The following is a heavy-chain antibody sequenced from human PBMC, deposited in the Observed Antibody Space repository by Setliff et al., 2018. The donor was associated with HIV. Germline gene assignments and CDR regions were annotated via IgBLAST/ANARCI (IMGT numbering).Heavy chain of an antibody. D-gene: IGHD2-2*01. CDR1: GYTFTRYG. V-gene: IGHV1-18*01. Sequence: ASVKVSCKASGYTFTRYGISWVRQAPGQGLEWMGWISAYNGNTNYAKKLQGRVTMTTDTSTSTAYMELRSLRSDDTAVYYCARGAIVPAAMVSRYNYYGMDVWGQGTPVTGS. CDR2: ISAYNGNT. CDR3: ARGAIVPAAMVSRYNYYGMDV. J-gene: IGHJ6*02.